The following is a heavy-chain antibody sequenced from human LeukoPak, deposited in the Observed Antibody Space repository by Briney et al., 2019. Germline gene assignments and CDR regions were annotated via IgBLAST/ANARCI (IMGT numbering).Heavy chain of an antibody. J-gene: IGHJ4*02. D-gene: IGHD2-15*01. CDR2: MYHSGSI. CDR1: GYSISSGYF. V-gene: IGHV4-38-2*02. CDR3: ARDPYCSGGSCSPFDY. Sequence: ASETLSLTCTVSGYSISSGYFWGWIRQPPGKGLEWIGSMYHSGSIYHNPSLKSRVTISLDTSRNQFSLKLYSVTAADTAVYYCARDPYCSGGSCSPFDYWGQGTLVTVSS.